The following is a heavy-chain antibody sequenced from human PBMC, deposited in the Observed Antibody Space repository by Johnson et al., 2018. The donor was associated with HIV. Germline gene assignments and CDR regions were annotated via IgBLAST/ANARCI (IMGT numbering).Heavy chain of an antibody. D-gene: IGHD3-16*01. Sequence: QVQLVESGGGVVQPGRSLRLSCAASRFTLSTYGLHWVRQPPGKELAWVAFIRYDGSNKYYADSVKGRFTISRDNSKNTLYLQMISLRAEDMAVYYCARGGKRVMAAFDIWGQGTMVTVSS. V-gene: IGHV3-33*08. J-gene: IGHJ3*02. CDR1: RFTLSTYG. CDR2: IRYDGSNK. CDR3: ARGGKRVMAAFDI.